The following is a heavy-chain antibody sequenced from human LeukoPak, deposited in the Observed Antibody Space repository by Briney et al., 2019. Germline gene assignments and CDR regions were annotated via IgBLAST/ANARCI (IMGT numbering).Heavy chain of an antibody. CDR1: GFTFSNYA. Sequence: GGSLRLSCAASGFTFSNYAMSWVRQAPGKGLEWVSVISGSGGSTYHADSVKGRFTISRDNSNNTLYLQMNSLRAEDTAIYYCAKVRSAVEAAATNYWGQGTLVTVSS. D-gene: IGHD2-15*01. V-gene: IGHV3-23*01. CDR3: AKVRSAVEAAATNY. CDR2: ISGSGGST. J-gene: IGHJ4*02.